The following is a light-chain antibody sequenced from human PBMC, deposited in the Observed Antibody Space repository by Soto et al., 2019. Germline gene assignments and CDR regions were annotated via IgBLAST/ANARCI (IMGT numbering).Light chain of an antibody. CDR3: LQYNSYPFT. V-gene: IGKV1-17*03. CDR2: GAS. CDR1: QGISNS. Sequence: DIQMTHSPSAMSASLGDRVTITCRASQGISNSLAWFQQKPGKVPKRLIYGASTLQSGAPSRFSGSASGAAFTLTISSLQPEDFATYYSLQYNSYPFTFGGVTKVEIX. J-gene: IGKJ4*01.